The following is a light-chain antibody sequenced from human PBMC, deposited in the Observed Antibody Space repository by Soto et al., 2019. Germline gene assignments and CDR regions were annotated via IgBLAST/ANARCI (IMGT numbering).Light chain of an antibody. J-gene: IGKJ5*01. CDR2: SAS. CDR3: RQHGGSPIT. CDR1: QNLGTLY. V-gene: IGKV3-20*01. Sequence: EIVLTQSPGTLSLSPGERGTLSCRASQNLGTLYLAWFQQKSGQAPRLLIYSASRRATGIPDRFTGSGSGTDFTLTINRVEPEDFAVYYCRQHGGSPITFGQGTRLENK.